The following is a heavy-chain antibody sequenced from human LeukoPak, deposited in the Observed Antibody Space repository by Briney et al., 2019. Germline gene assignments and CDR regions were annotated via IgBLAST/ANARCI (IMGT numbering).Heavy chain of an antibody. D-gene: IGHD5-24*01. CDR3: ARDQGYWVEMATILVY. CDR2: ISYDGSNK. CDR1: GFTFSSYA. J-gene: IGHJ4*02. V-gene: IGHV3-30-3*01. Sequence: GGSLRLSCAASGFTFSSYAMHWVRQAPGKGLEWVAVISYDGSNKYYADSVKGRFTISRDNSKNTLYLQMNSLRAEDTAVYYCARDQGYWVEMATILVYWGQGTLVTVSS.